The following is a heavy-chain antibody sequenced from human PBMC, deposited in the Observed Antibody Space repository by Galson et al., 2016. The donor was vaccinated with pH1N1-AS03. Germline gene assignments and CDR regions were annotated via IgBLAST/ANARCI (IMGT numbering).Heavy chain of an antibody. CDR2: INQDGSEK. Sequence: SLRLSCAAFGFTFTNYWMTWVRQAPGKGLEYVANINQDGSEKFYVDSVKGRFAISRDNAKNSLFLQMNSLRVEDTAMYYCADGTVAWGQGTLVTVSS. D-gene: IGHD1-1*01. CDR1: GFTFTNYW. CDR3: ADGTVA. V-gene: IGHV3-7*03. J-gene: IGHJ5*02.